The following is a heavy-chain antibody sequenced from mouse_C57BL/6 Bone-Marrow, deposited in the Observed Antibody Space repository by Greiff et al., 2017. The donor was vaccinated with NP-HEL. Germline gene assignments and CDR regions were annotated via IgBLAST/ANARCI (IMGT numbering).Heavy chain of an antibody. CDR2: ISSGSSTI. J-gene: IGHJ4*01. CDR3: ARPAFYYGSSTYAMDY. V-gene: IGHV5-17*01. CDR1: GFTFSDYG. Sequence: EVMLVESGGGLVKPGGSLKLSCAASGFTFSDYGMHWVRQAPETGLEWVAYISSGSSTIYYADTVKGRFTISRANAKNTLFMQMTMLRSKDTAMYYGARPAFYYGSSTYAMDYWGQGTSVTVSS. D-gene: IGHD1-1*01.